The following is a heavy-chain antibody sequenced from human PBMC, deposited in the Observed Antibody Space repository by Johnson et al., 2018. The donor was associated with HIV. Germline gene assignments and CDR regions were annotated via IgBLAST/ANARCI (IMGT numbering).Heavy chain of an antibody. CDR3: AKLPGGNSGFVDAFDI. CDR2: IYSGGGT. D-gene: IGHD4-23*01. CDR1: GFTFSSYA. Sequence: VQLVESGGGVVQPGRSLRLSCAASGFTFSSYAMSWVRQGPGTGLEWVSVIYSGGGTYHADSVKGRFTISRDNSKNTLYLQMNSLRAEEPAVYYCAKLPGGNSGFVDAFDIWGQGTVVTVSS. V-gene: IGHV3-66*04. J-gene: IGHJ3*02.